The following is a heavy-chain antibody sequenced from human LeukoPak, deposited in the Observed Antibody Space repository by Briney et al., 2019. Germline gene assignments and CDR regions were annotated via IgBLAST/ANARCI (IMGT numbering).Heavy chain of an antibody. CDR2: ISDSGDNT. J-gene: IGHJ5*02. CDR3: AKDGGTFPFDP. D-gene: IGHD3-16*01. V-gene: IGHV3-23*01. Sequence: GGSLRLSCAASGFTFSSYGMHWVRQAPGKGLEWVSAISDSGDNTYYADSVKGRFTISRDNSKNALYLQMNSLRAEDTAVYYCAKDGGTFPFDPWGQGTLVTVSS. CDR1: GFTFSSYG.